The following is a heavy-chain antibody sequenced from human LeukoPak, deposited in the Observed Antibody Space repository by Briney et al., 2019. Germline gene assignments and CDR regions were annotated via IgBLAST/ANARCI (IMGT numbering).Heavy chain of an antibody. Sequence: GGSLRLSCAASGFTVSSNYMSWVRQAPGKGLEWVSVIYSGGSTYYADSVKGRFTISRDNSKNTLYLQMNSLRAEDTAVYYCASGYSYGYAESFDYWGQGTLVTVSS. D-gene: IGHD5-18*01. V-gene: IGHV3-53*01. CDR3: ASGYSYGYAESFDY. CDR1: GFTVSSNY. J-gene: IGHJ4*02. CDR2: IYSGGST.